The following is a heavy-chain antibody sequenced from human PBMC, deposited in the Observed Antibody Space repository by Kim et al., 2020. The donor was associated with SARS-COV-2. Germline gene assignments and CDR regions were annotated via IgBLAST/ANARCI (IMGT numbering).Heavy chain of an antibody. D-gene: IGHD1-7*01. Sequence: SSPSFQGHVTISADKPNSTAYLQWSSLKASDTAMYYCARSKLNYYGMDVWGQGTTVTVSS. J-gene: IGHJ6*02. CDR3: ARSKLNYYGMDV. V-gene: IGHV5-10-1*01.